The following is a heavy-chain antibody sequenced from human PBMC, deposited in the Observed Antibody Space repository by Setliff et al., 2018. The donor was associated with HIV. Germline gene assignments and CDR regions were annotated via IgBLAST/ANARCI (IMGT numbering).Heavy chain of an antibody. Sequence: SETLSLTCTVSGGSISTGGYYWGWIRQPPGKGLEWLAIIYYSGSTNYNPSLKSRVTISVDTSKNQFSLKLSSVTAADTAVYYCARADDFWSGYIPYWGQGTLVTVSS. D-gene: IGHD3-3*01. J-gene: IGHJ4*02. CDR1: GGSISTGGYY. CDR2: IYYSGST. CDR3: ARADDFWSGYIPY. V-gene: IGHV4-61*08.